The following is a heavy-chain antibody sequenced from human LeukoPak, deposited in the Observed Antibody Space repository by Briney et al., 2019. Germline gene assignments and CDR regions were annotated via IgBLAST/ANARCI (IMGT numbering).Heavy chain of an antibody. CDR1: GLTFSTYG. CDR2: ISGSGGTT. V-gene: IGHV3-23*01. D-gene: IGHD4-17*01. J-gene: IGHJ4*02. Sequence: PGGSLRLSCAVSGLTFSTYGMSWVRQAPGKGLEWVSTISGSGGTTYYADSVKGRFTISRDNSKNTLYLQMNSLRAEDTAVYYCARSDDYGDYVFDYWGQGTLVTVSS. CDR3: ARSDDYGDYVFDY.